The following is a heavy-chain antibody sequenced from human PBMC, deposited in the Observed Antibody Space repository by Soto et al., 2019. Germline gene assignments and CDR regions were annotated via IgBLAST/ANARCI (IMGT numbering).Heavy chain of an antibody. J-gene: IGHJ4*02. Sequence: EVQLVESGGGLVQPGGSLRLSCAASGLNVISNYMSWVRQAPGKGLEWVSTVFAGGSTYYADSVKGRFTVSRDNAKNTLNLPLDSLRGEDTAVYYCARGQLDDWGQGALVTVAA. D-gene: IGHD1-1*01. CDR2: VFAGGST. CDR1: GLNVISNY. V-gene: IGHV3-66*01. CDR3: ARGQLDD.